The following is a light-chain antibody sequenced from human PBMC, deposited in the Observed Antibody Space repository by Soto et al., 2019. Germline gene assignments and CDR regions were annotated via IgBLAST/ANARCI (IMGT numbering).Light chain of an antibody. CDR3: QQGYSWPRT. J-gene: IGKJ1*01. CDR1: QGVNNR. CDR2: LAS. V-gene: IGKV3-15*01. Sequence: THAPSSLSDSLVDSVTVSCWASQGVNNRVAWYQQKPGQAPRLLIYLASTWATGVPSRFSGSGSGTDFTLTISNLQAEDFAVYYCQQGYSWPRTFGQGTKVDIK.